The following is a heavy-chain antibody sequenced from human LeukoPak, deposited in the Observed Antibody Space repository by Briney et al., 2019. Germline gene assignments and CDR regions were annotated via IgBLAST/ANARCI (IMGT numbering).Heavy chain of an antibody. J-gene: IGHJ4*02. CDR2: VWYDGSNK. Sequence: GGSLRLSCAASGFTFSSYGMHWVRQAPGKGLEWVAVVWYDGSNKYYADSVKGRFTISRDNSKNTLYLQMNSLRAEDTAVYYCAGDLGLLEERWLDSFDYWGQGTLVTVSS. V-gene: IGHV3-33*01. CDR3: AGDLGLLEERWLDSFDY. D-gene: IGHD6-19*01. CDR1: GFTFSSYG.